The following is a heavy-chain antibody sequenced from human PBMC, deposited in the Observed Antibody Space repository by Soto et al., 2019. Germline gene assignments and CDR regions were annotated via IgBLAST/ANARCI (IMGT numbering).Heavy chain of an antibody. V-gene: IGHV4-4*02. D-gene: IGHD1-26*01. CDR3: ARAVGVGATTLDYYYYGMDV. J-gene: IGHJ6*02. Sequence: QVQLQESGPGLVKPSGTLSLTCAVSGGSISSSNWWSWVRQPPGKGLEWIGEIYHSGSTNYNPSLKSRGTISVDKSKNRFSLKLGAVTAADTAVYYCARAVGVGATTLDYYYYGMDVWGQGTTVTVSS. CDR1: GGSISSSNW. CDR2: IYHSGST.